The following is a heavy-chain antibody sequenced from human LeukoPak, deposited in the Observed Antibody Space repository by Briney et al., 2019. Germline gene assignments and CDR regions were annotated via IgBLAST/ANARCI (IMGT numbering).Heavy chain of an antibody. V-gene: IGHV1-69*06. CDR3: ARDSTLSSSSVGYMDV. CDR2: IIPIFGTA. J-gene: IGHJ6*03. D-gene: IGHD6-6*01. Sequence: SVKVSCKASGGTFSSYAISWVRQAPGQGLEWMGGIIPIFGTANYAQKFQGRVTITADKSTSTACMELSSLRSEDTAVYYCARDSTLSSSSVGYMDVWGKGTTVTVSS. CDR1: GGTFSSYA.